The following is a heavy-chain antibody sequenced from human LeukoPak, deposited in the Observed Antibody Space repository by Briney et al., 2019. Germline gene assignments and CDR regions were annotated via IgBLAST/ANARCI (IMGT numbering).Heavy chain of an antibody. Sequence: SETLSLTCTVSGSSISSSSYYWGWIRQPPGKGLEWIGSIYYSGSTYYNPSLKSRVTISVDTSRNQFSLKLSSVTAADTAVYYCATVTSYSQYYFDYWGQGTLVTVSS. CDR2: IYYSGST. D-gene: IGHD3-9*01. CDR1: GSSISSSSYY. CDR3: ATVTSYSQYYFDY. V-gene: IGHV4-39*01. J-gene: IGHJ4*02.